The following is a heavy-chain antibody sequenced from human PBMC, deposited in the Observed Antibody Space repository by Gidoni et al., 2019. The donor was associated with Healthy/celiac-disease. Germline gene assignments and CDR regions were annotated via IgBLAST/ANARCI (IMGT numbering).Heavy chain of an antibody. V-gene: IGHV1-18*01. Sequence: QVQLVQSGAEVKKPGASVKVSCKSSGYTFTSYGISWVRQAPGQGLEWMGWISAYNGNTNYAQKLQGRVTMTTDTSTSTAYMELRSLRSDDTAVYYCAREYYYDSSGYYPPRGFDPWGQGTLVTVSS. D-gene: IGHD3-22*01. CDR1: GYTFTSYG. J-gene: IGHJ5*02. CDR2: ISAYNGNT. CDR3: AREYYYDSSGYYPPRGFDP.